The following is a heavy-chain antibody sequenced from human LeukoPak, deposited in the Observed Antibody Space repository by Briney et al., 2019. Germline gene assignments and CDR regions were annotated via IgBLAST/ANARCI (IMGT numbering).Heavy chain of an antibody. J-gene: IGHJ6*03. CDR1: GFTFSSYA. Sequence: GGSLRLSCAASGFTFSSYAMSWVRQAPGKGLEWVSSIISSSSYIYYADSVKGRLTISRDNAKNSLYLQMNSLRAEDTAVYYCARDTGSGWYPRYYYYYYMDVWGKGTTVTVSS. D-gene: IGHD6-19*01. V-gene: IGHV3-21*01. CDR2: IISSSSYI. CDR3: ARDTGSGWYPRYYYYYYMDV.